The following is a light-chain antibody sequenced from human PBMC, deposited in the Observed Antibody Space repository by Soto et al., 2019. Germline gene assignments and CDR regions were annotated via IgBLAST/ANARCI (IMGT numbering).Light chain of an antibody. CDR3: SSYTTSSTVL. V-gene: IGLV2-14*01. Sequence: QSALTQPASVSGSPGQSITISCTGTSSDIGGYNYVSWYQQHPGKAPKLMIYEVSNRPSGVSNRFSGSKSGNTASLTISGPQAEDEADYYCSSYTTSSTVLFAGGTKLTVL. CDR2: EVS. J-gene: IGLJ2*01. CDR1: SSDIGGYNY.